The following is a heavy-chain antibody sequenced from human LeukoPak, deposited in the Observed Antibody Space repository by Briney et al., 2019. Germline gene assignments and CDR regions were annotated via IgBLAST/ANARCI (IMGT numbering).Heavy chain of an antibody. J-gene: IGHJ4*02. CDR1: GSTFSSYS. D-gene: IGHD6-6*01. CDR3: ARRIAARPWSPPFDY. V-gene: IGHV3-23*01. CDR2: ISGGGENT. Sequence: GGSLRLSCVASGSTFSSYSMTWVRQAPGKGLEWVSAISGGGENTYSADSVKGRFTISRDNSKNTLYLQMHSLRAEDTAVYYCARRIAARPWSPPFDYWGQGTLVTVSS.